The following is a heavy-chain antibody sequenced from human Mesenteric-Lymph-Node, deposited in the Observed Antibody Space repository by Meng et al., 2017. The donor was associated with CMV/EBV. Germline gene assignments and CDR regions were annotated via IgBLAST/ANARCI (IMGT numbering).Heavy chain of an antibody. J-gene: IGHJ4*02. CDR3: AKGRRGSSWYGIDY. D-gene: IGHD6-13*01. V-gene: IGHV3-9*03. CDR1: GFIFHDYA. CDR2: ISWNSGSV. Sequence: SGAASGFIFHDYAMHWVRQAPGKGLEWVSGISWNSGSVGYAGSVKGRFTISRDNTKNSLYLQMNSLRAEDMALYYCAKGRRGSSWYGIDYWGQGTLVTVSS.